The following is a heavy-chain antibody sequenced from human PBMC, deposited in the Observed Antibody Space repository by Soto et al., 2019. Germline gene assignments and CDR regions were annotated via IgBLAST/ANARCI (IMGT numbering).Heavy chain of an antibody. CDR1: GFTFSSYS. CDR3: ARHPERIAQIGWFDP. V-gene: IGHV3-48*01. Sequence: GGSLRLSCAASGFTFSSYSMNWVRQAPGKGLEWISYISSSSTIYYADSVKGRFTISRDNAKNSLYLQMNSLRAEDTAVYYCARHPERIAQIGWFDPWGQGTLVTVSS. D-gene: IGHD6-13*01. CDR2: ISSSSTI. J-gene: IGHJ5*02.